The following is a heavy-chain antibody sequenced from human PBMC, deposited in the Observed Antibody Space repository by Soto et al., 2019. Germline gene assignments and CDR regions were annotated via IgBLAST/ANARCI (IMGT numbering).Heavy chain of an antibody. CDR3: AYRALYSGSYWDGGYFDS. CDR2: IYWDDDK. D-gene: IGHD1-26*01. CDR1: GFSLHTSQVG. Sequence: QITLRESGPTRVTPTQTLSLTCTFSGFSLHTSQVGVGWIRQPPGKALEWLALIYWDDDKRYSPSLKSRLSITKDTSENQVVLIMTNMDPVDTATYYCAYRALYSGSYWDGGYFDSWGQGALITVSS. V-gene: IGHV2-5*02. J-gene: IGHJ4*02.